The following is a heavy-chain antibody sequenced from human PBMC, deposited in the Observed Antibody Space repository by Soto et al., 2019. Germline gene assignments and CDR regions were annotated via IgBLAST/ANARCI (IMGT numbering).Heavy chain of an antibody. Sequence: QVQLVQSGAEVKKPGASVKVSCKASGYTFTSYDINWVRQATGQGLEWMGWMNPNSGNTGYAQKFQGRVTMTRNTSISTAYMELSSLRSEDTAVYYCPRNCGGDCYYYYGMDVCGQGTTVTVSS. CDR2: MNPNSGNT. V-gene: IGHV1-8*01. CDR3: PRNCGGDCYYYYGMDV. J-gene: IGHJ6*02. CDR1: GYTFTSYD. D-gene: IGHD2-21*02.